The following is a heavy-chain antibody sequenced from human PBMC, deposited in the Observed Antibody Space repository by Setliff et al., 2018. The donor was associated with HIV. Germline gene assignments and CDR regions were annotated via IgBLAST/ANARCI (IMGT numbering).Heavy chain of an antibody. CDR2: LSPSGTT. CDR1: GYSISSGYY. J-gene: IGHJ4*03. Sequence: PSETLSLTCTVSGYSISSGYYWGWIRQPPGKGLEWIGELSPSGTTRSNPSLQSRVTISLDTSNNQFSLKLTSVTAADTAMYYCASFFVTTVTNQDYWGQGTMVTVSS. D-gene: IGHD4-17*01. CDR3: ASFFVTTVTNQDY. V-gene: IGHV4-38-2*02.